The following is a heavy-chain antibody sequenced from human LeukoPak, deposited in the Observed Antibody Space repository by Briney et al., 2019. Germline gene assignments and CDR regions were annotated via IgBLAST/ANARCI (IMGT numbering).Heavy chain of an antibody. CDR2: ISAYNGNT. D-gene: IGHD2-15*01. CDR1: GYTFTSYG. Sequence: ASVKVSCKASGYTFTSYGISWVRQAPGQGLERVGLISAYNGNTNYAQKLQGRVTMTTDTSTSTAYMELRSLRSDDTAVYYCARGSYCSGGSCYLRWFDRWGQGTLVTVSS. V-gene: IGHV1-18*04. J-gene: IGHJ5*02. CDR3: ARGSYCSGGSCYLRWFDR.